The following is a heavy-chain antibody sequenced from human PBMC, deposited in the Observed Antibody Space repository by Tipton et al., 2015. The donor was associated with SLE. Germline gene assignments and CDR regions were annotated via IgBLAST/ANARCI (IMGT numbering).Heavy chain of an antibody. Sequence: LSLTCDISGDSVSSNSAAWNWIRQSPSRGLEWLGGTYYRSKWYNDYAVSVKSRITINPDTSKNQFSLQVNSVTPEDTAVYYCARLGPTGDLGDAFDIWGQGTMVTVSS. D-gene: IGHD7-27*01. V-gene: IGHV6-1*01. CDR3: ARLGPTGDLGDAFDI. CDR2: TYYRSKWYN. CDR1: GDSVSSNSAA. J-gene: IGHJ3*02.